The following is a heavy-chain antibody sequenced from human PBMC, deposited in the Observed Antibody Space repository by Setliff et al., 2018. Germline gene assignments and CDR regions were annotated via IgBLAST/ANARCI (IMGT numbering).Heavy chain of an antibody. J-gene: IGHJ4*02. CDR1: GYTFTTYY. CDR3: AKNYNFWRAYIDY. D-gene: IGHD3-3*01. V-gene: IGHV1-8*02. Sequence: GASVKVSCKASGYTFTTYYMHWVRQAPGQGLEWMGWMNPNSGNTGYAQKFQGRVTMTRNTSISTAYMELSSLRAEDTAVYYCAKNYNFWRAYIDYWGQGTLVTVSS. CDR2: MNPNSGNT.